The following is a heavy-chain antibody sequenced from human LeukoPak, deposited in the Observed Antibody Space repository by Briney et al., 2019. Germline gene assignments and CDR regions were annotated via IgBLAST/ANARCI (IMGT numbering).Heavy chain of an antibody. CDR2: IYSGGST. V-gene: IGHV3-53*01. CDR3: AKPWGSGSGYFHY. Sequence: GSLRLSCAASGFTVSSNYMSWVRQAPGKGLEWVSVIYSGGSTYYADSVKGRFTISRDNSKNTLYLQMSSLRAEDTAVYYCAKPWGSGSGYFHYWGQGTLVTVSS. J-gene: IGHJ4*02. D-gene: IGHD3-16*01. CDR1: GFTVSSNY.